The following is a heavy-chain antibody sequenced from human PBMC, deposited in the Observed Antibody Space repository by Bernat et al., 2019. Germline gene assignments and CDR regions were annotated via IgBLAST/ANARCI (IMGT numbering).Heavy chain of an antibody. D-gene: IGHD3-22*01. Sequence: EVQLVESGGGLVQPGGSLRLSCAASGFTVSSNYMSWVRQAPGKGLEWVSVIYSGGSTYYADSVKGRFTISRDNSKNTLYLQMNSLRAEDTAVYYCAIWYLYCYDSSGETLDYWGQGTLVTVSS. J-gene: IGHJ4*02. CDR1: GFTVSSNY. V-gene: IGHV3-66*01. CDR2: IYSGGST. CDR3: AIWYLYCYDSSGETLDY.